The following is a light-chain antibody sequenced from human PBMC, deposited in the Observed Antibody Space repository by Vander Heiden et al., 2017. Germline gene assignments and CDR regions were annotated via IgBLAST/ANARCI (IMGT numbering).Light chain of an antibody. V-gene: IGKV3-11*01. CDR3: QQRYNWLT. CDR1: QSIGTY. CDR2: DAS. J-gene: IGKJ5*01. Sequence: EIVMTQSPATLSLSPGERVTLSCRASQSIGTYLAWYQHKPGQAPRLLIYDASNRATDIPARFSGSGSGTDFTLIISSLEPEDFGVYYCQQRYNWLTFGQGTRLEIK.